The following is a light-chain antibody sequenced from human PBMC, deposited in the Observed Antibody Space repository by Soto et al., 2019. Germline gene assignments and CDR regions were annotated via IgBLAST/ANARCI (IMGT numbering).Light chain of an antibody. CDR3: QQYYTWPS. J-gene: IGKJ5*01. V-gene: IGKV3-15*01. CDR2: GAS. CDR1: ESVSNN. Sequence: IVITQSPPTLSLYPLEIATLSFRASESVSNNLAGYQQKAGQAPRLLIYGASTRATGIPGRFSGSGSGTEFTLTISSLESEDFAVYYCQQYYTWPSFGQGTRLEI.